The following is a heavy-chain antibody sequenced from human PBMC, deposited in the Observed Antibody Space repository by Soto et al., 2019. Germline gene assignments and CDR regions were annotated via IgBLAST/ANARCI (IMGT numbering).Heavy chain of an antibody. CDR2: INHSGST. D-gene: IGHD2-15*01. V-gene: IGHV4-34*01. Sequence: SETLSLTCAVYGGSFSGYYWSWIRQPPGKGLEWIGEINHSGSTNYNPSLKSRVTISVDTSKNQFSLKLSSVTAADTAAYYCATQGYCSGGSCPAANAFDIWGQGTMVTVSS. CDR3: ATQGYCSGGSCPAANAFDI. CDR1: GGSFSGYY. J-gene: IGHJ3*02.